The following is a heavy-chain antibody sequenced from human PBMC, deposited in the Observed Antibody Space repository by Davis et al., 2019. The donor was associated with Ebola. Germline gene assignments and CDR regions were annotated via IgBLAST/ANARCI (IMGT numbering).Heavy chain of an antibody. CDR3: ARDWGYCSGGSCYSEAVYYGMDV. CDR1: GLSFKNYG. J-gene: IGHJ6*02. D-gene: IGHD2-15*01. CDR2: IWHDGSKV. Sequence: GESLKISCVASGLSFKNYGIHWFRPAPGKGLEWVALIWHDGSKVYYADSVKDRFTVSRDNAKNSLYLQMNSLRAEDTAVYYCARDWGYCSGGSCYSEAVYYGMDVWGQGTTVTVSS. V-gene: IGHV3-33*01.